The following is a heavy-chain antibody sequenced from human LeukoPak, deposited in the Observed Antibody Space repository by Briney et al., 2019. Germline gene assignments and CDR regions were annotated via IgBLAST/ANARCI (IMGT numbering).Heavy chain of an antibody. D-gene: IGHD6-19*01. CDR1: GSTFSSYA. CDR3: ARDLYPLVGYSSGWLTDY. J-gene: IGHJ4*02. CDR2: ISYDGSNK. V-gene: IGHV3-30-3*01. Sequence: GRSLRLSCAASGSTFSSYAMHWVRHAPGKGLERVAVISYDGSNKYYADSVKGRFTISRDNSKNTLYLQMNSLRAEDTAVYYCARDLYPLVGYSSGWLTDYWGQGTLVTVSS.